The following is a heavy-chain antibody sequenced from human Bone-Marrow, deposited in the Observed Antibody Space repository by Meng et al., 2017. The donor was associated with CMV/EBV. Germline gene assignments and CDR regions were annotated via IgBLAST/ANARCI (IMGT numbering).Heavy chain of an antibody. CDR2: IKSKTDGGTT. Sequence: SGFTFSNGWMNWVRQAPGKGLEWVGRIKSKTDGGTTDYAAPVKGRFTISRDDSKNTLYLQMNSLKTEDTAVYYCTTVRGDQVVPTHYFDYWGQGTLVTVS. J-gene: IGHJ4*02. D-gene: IGHD2-2*01. CDR3: TTVRGDQVVPTHYFDY. CDR1: GFTFSNGW. V-gene: IGHV3-15*07.